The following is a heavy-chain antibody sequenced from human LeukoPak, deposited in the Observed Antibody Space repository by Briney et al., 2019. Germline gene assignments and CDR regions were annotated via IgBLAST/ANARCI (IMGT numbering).Heavy chain of an antibody. Sequence: GGSLRLSCAASGFTLRSYWMTWVRQSPGKGLEWVANIKQDGSETYHVDSVKGRFTISRDNAKDSLYLEMNSLRAEDTAVYYCARGGQAGTGDLWGQGTLVTVSS. CDR3: ARGGQAGTGDL. D-gene: IGHD3-10*01. CDR1: GFTLRSYW. J-gene: IGHJ5*02. V-gene: IGHV3-7*01. CDR2: IKQDGSET.